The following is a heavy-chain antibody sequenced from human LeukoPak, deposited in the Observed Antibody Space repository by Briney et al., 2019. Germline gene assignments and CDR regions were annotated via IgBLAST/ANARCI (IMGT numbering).Heavy chain of an antibody. V-gene: IGHV4-39*01. CDR3: ARHHEPRSIRAFDI. Sequence: SETLSLTCTVSGGSITATNYYWGWIRQPPGKGLEWIGSIYYSGSTYYNPSLKSRVTISVDTSKNQFSLKLSSVTAADTAVYYCARHHEPRSIRAFDIWGQGTMVTVSS. J-gene: IGHJ3*02. CDR2: IYYSGST. CDR1: GGSITATNYY.